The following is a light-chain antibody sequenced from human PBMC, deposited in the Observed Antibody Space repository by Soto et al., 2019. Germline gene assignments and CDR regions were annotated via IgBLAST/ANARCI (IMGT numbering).Light chain of an antibody. Sequence: QSALTQPASVSGSPGQSITISCTGTSSDVGSYNLVSWYQHHPGKAPKLMIYEGSKRPSGVSNRFSGSKSGNTASLTSSGLQAEDEADYYCCSYAASGTLVFGGGTKLTVL. CDR3: CSYAASGTLV. V-gene: IGLV2-23*01. CDR1: SSDVGSYNL. J-gene: IGLJ2*01. CDR2: EGS.